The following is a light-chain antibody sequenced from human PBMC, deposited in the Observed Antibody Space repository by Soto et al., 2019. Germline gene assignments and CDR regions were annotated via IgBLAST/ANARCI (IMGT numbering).Light chain of an antibody. J-gene: IGKJ1*01. CDR1: QSIGRY. Sequence: DIQMTQSPSSLSASVGDRVTITGRASQSIGRYLNWYQQRPGKVPKVLIYAASRSQSEVSSRFSGSGSGTDFTLTIASLQPEDSATYYCQQSSITPWTCGQGTKVEV. V-gene: IGKV1-39*01. CDR2: AAS. CDR3: QQSSITPWT.